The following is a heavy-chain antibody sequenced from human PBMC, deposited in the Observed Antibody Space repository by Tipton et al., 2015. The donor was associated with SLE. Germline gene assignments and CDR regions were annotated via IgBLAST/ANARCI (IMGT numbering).Heavy chain of an antibody. CDR2: ISSSSSYT. CDR3: ARAGGVVPAAIGGY. V-gene: IGHV3-11*06. J-gene: IGHJ4*02. CDR1: GFTFSDYY. D-gene: IGHD2-2*01. Sequence: SLRLSCAASGFTFSDYYMSWIRQAPGKGLEWVSYISSSSSYTNYADSVKGRFTISRDNAKNSLYLQMNSLRAEDTAVYYCARAGGVVPAAIGGYWGQGTLVTVSS.